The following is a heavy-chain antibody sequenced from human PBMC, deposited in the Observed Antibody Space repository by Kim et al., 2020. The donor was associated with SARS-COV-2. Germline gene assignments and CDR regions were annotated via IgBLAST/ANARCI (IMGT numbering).Heavy chain of an antibody. V-gene: IGHV4-39*02. CDR1: GGSVSSSDFY. Sequence: SETLSLTCNVSGGSVSSSDFYWGWIRQSPGKGLEWIAHVHNTGSSFYNASLKSRISVSVDTFKNHLSLKLHAVTAADTAVYFCARVGHVGSYSFVDHWGQGLLVAVSS. CDR3: ARVGHVGSYSFVDH. D-gene: IGHD1-26*01. J-gene: IGHJ4*02. CDR2: VHNTGSS.